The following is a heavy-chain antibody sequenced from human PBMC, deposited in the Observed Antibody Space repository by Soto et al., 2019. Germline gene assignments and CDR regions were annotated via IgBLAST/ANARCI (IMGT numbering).Heavy chain of an antibody. V-gene: IGHV6-1*01. Sequence: QTLSLTCAISGDSVSSNSAAWNWIRQSASRGLEWLGRTYYRSKWYNDYAVSVKSRITINPDTSKNQFSLQLNSVTPEDTAVYYCARDIAVAGRVYYGMDVWGQGTTVTVSS. J-gene: IGHJ6*02. CDR1: GDSVSSNSAA. D-gene: IGHD6-19*01. CDR2: TYYRSKWYN. CDR3: ARDIAVAGRVYYGMDV.